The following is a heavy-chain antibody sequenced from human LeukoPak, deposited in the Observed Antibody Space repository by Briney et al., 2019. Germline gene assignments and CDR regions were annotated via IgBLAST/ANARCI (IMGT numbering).Heavy chain of an antibody. Sequence: GXXLRLSCAASGFTFSSYGMHWVRQAPGKGLEWVAFIRYDGSNKYYADSVKGRFTISRDNSKNTLYLQMNSLRAEDTAVYYCAKAQNSGYDYENFDYWGQGTLVTVSS. CDR1: GFTFSSYG. J-gene: IGHJ4*02. D-gene: IGHD5-12*01. CDR2: IRYDGSNK. CDR3: AKAQNSGYDYENFDY. V-gene: IGHV3-30*02.